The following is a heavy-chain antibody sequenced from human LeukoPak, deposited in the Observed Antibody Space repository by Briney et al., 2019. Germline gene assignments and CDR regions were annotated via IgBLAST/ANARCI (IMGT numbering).Heavy chain of an antibody. Sequence: GGSLRLSCAASGFTFSPYWMHWVRQAPGKGLEWVSSISSSSSTKYYADSVKGRFTISRDNAKNSLYLQVSSLRDEDTAIYYCARMRGPTTGALDIWGPGTMVAVSS. CDR3: ARMRGPTTGALDI. V-gene: IGHV3-48*02. CDR2: ISSSSSTK. CDR1: GFTFSPYW. D-gene: IGHD1-26*01. J-gene: IGHJ3*02.